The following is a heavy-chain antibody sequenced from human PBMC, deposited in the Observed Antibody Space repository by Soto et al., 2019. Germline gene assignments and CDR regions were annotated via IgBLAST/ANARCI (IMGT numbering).Heavy chain of an antibody. CDR3: ARQATGYYYGWFDP. CDR2: IFYSGGT. CDR1: GGPILDSTYY. V-gene: IGHV4-39*01. D-gene: IGHD3-22*01. Sequence: SDTLSRTFIFFGGPILDSTYYWDWNRQSPGQGLECIGTIFYSGGTFYTPSLKSRVTMSVDTSNNQFSLKLNSVTAADTAVYYCARQATGYYYGWFDPWGQGTLVTV. J-gene: IGHJ5*02.